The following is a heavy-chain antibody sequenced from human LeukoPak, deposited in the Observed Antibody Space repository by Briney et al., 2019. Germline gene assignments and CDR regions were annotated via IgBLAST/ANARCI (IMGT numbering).Heavy chain of an antibody. Sequence: SETLSLTCTVSGGSTSSYYWSWIRQPPGKGLEWIGYIYYSGSTNYNPSLKSRVTISVDTSKNQFSLKLSSVTAADTAVYYCARHVRYCSDGSCSAYDYWGQGTLVTVSS. J-gene: IGHJ4*02. CDR2: IYYSGST. CDR1: GGSTSSYY. CDR3: ARHVRYCSDGSCSAYDY. D-gene: IGHD2-15*01. V-gene: IGHV4-59*08.